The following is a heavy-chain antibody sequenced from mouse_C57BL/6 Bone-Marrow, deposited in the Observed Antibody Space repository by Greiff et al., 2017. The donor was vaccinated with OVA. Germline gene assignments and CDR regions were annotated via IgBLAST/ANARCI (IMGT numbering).Heavy chain of an antibody. CDR1: GYTFTSYG. CDR3: ARRGGNYVYYYAMDY. J-gene: IGHJ4*01. CDR2: IYPRSGNT. Sequence: VQLQQSGAELARPGASVKLSCKASGYTFTSYGISWVKQRTGQGLEWIGEIYPRSGNTYYNEKFKGKAPLTADKSSSTAYMELRSLTSEDSAVYFCARRGGNYVYYYAMDYWGQGTSVTVSS. V-gene: IGHV1-81*01. D-gene: IGHD2-1*01.